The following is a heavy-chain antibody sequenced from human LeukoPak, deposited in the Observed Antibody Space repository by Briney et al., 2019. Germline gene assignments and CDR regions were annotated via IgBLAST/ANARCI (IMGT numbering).Heavy chain of an antibody. V-gene: IGHV3-21*01. Sequence: GGSLRLSCAASGFTFSSYSMNWVRQAPGKGLEWVSSISSSSSFIYYADSVKGRFTISRDNAKNSLYLQMNSLRAEDTAVYYCARGLTCSGGSCYSEIDYWGQGTLVTVSS. CDR2: ISSSSSFI. CDR3: ARGLTCSGGSCYSEIDY. D-gene: IGHD2-15*01. CDR1: GFTFSSYS. J-gene: IGHJ4*02.